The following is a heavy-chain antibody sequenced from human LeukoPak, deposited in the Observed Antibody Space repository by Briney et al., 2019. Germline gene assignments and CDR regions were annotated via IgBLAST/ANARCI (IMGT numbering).Heavy chain of an antibody. D-gene: IGHD3-3*01. J-gene: IGHJ4*02. CDR2: ISSRGSAT. CDR3: ARKMEFTGYDFGLDY. CDR1: GLSFSGYE. V-gene: IGHV3-48*03. Sequence: SGGSLSLSCAVPGLSFSGYEMNWVRQAPGKGLEWISYISSRGSATYYADSVKGRFIISRDDDKNSLYLQMYGLRAEDTAVYYCARKMEFTGYDFGLDYWGQGTLVTVSS.